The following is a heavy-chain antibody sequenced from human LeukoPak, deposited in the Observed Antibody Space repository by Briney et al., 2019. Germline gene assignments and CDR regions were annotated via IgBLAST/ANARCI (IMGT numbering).Heavy chain of an antibody. J-gene: IGHJ4*02. Sequence: GGSLRLSCAASGFTFSSYGMHWVRQAPGKGLEWVGRIKSKTDGGTTDYAAPVKGRFTISRDDSKNTLYLQMNSLKTEDTAVYYCTTDPGPQPYCSGGSCRFDYWGQGTLVTVSS. CDR2: IKSKTDGGTT. CDR1: GFTFSSYG. V-gene: IGHV3-15*01. CDR3: TTDPGPQPYCSGGSCRFDY. D-gene: IGHD2-15*01.